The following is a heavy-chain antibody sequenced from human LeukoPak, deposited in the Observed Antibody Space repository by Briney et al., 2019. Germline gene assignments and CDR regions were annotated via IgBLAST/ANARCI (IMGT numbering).Heavy chain of an antibody. CDR1: GGSISTYY. Sequence: SETLSLTCSASGGSISTYYWSWIRQPPGKGLEWIAYIHYSGTTNYNPSLKSRVTVSVDTSKNQFSLRLTSVTAADTAVYYCARGQYTGYDRGGMDAWGQGTTVTVSS. V-gene: IGHV4-59*01. D-gene: IGHD5-12*01. CDR2: IHYSGTT. J-gene: IGHJ6*02. CDR3: ARGQYTGYDRGGMDA.